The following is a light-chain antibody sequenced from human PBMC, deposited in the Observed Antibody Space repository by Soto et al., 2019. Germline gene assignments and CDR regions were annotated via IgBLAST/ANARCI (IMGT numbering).Light chain of an antibody. CDR3: SSYTSSSPVV. Sequence: QSVLTQPASVSGSPGQSITISCTGTSSDVGGYNYVSWYQQHPGKAPKLMIYEVSNRPSGVSNRFSGSKSGNTASLTISGLQAEDEADYYCSSYTSSSPVVFGRGTKLTVL. V-gene: IGLV2-14*01. CDR2: EVS. CDR1: SSDVGGYNY. J-gene: IGLJ2*01.